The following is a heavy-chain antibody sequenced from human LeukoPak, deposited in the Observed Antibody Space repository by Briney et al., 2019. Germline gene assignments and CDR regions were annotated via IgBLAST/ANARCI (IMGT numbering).Heavy chain of an antibody. CDR2: IYTSGST. Sequence: SETLSLTCTVSGGSIRSYYWSWIRQPAGKGLEWIGRIYTSGSTNYNPSLKSRVTLSVDTSKNQFSLKLSSVTAADTAVYYCARGPNFLYYFDYWGQGTLVTVSS. CDR1: GGSIRSYY. V-gene: IGHV4-4*07. D-gene: IGHD3-3*01. CDR3: ARGPNFLYYFDY. J-gene: IGHJ4*02.